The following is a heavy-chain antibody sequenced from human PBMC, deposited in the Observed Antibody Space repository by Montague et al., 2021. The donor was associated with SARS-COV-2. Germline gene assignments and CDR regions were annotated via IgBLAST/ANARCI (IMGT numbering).Heavy chain of an antibody. CDR2: IYYSGST. CDR1: GGSISSYY. CDR3: ARGSYGPDAFGI. Sequence: ETLSLTCTVSGGSISSYYWSWIRQPPGKGLEWIGYIYYSGSTNYNPSLKSRVTISLDTSKNQFSLKLNSVTAADTAVYYCARGSYGPDAFGIWGQGTMVTVSS. D-gene: IGHD5-18*01. J-gene: IGHJ3*02. V-gene: IGHV4-59*01.